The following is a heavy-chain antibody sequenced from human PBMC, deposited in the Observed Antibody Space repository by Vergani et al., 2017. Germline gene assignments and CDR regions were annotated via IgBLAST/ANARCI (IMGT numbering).Heavy chain of an antibody. V-gene: IGHV1-69*09. Sequence: QVQVVQSGAEVKKSGASVKVSCKASENTFSSYPFSWVRQASGQGLEWMGRIIPMVDVTNYAQKFQGRVTITANKSTYTSYMELTGLTSEDTAIYYCSRGYSEIHFIGRVGRFFDSWGQGTLFTVSS. CDR2: IIPMVDVT. J-gene: IGHJ4*02. CDR3: SRGYSEIHFIGRVGRFFDS. CDR1: ENTFSSYP. D-gene: IGHD2-15*01.